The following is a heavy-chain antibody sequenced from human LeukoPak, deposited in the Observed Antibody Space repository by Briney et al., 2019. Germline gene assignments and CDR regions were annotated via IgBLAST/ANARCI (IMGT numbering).Heavy chain of an antibody. CDR3: ARNYYDSSGYYYYFDY. CDR2: ISYDGSDK. J-gene: IGHJ4*02. Sequence: GRSLRLSCAASGFTFSSYAMHWVRQAPGKGLEWVAVISYDGSDKYYADSVKGRFTISRDNSKNTLYLQMNSLRAEDTAVYYCARNYYDSSGYYYYFDYWGQGTLVTVSS. D-gene: IGHD3-22*01. CDR1: GFTFSSYA. V-gene: IGHV3-30-3*01.